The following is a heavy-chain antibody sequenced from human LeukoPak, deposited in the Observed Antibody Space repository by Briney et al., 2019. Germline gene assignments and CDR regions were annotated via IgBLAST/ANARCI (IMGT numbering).Heavy chain of an antibody. J-gene: IGHJ3*01. CDR3: ARGGRWELPRPYAFDV. V-gene: IGHV1-2*02. CDR1: GYTFTGYY. Sequence: ASVKVSCKASGYTFTGYYMHWVRQAPGQGLEWMGWINPNHGDTNYAQKFQDRVPMTRDTSISTAYMHLSRLRSDDTAVYYCARGGRWELPRPYAFDVWGQGTVVTVSS. D-gene: IGHD1-26*01. CDR2: INPNHGDT.